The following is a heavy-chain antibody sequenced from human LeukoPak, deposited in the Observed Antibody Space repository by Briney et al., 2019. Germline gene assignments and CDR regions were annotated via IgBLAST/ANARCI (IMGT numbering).Heavy chain of an antibody. V-gene: IGHV4-34*01. D-gene: IGHD3-22*01. CDR3: ARGRPGYYHDSSGYYYGFNWFDP. CDR2: INHSGST. Sequence: SETLSLTCAVYGGSFSGYYWSWIRQPPGKGLEWIGEINHSGSTNYNPSLKSRVTISVDTSKNQFSLKLSSVTAADTAVYYCARGRPGYYHDSSGYYYGFNWFDPWGQGTLVTVSS. J-gene: IGHJ5*02. CDR1: GGSFSGYY.